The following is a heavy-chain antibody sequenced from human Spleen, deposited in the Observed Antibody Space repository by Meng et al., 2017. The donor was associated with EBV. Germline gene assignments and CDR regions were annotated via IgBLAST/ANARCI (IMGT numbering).Heavy chain of an antibody. CDR1: VYTFPNFG. J-gene: IGHJ4*02. V-gene: IGHV1-18*01. Sequence: QVQRVQSGAGVKKPGASVKFSCKTSVYTFPNFGISWVRQAPGQGLEGMGWISTYHGNTNYAQKLQGRVTMTTDTSTSTAYMELRSLRSDDTAVYYCARVPGMGDFDYWGQGTLVTVSS. CDR3: ARVPGMGDFDY. D-gene: IGHD5-18*01. CDR2: ISTYHGNT.